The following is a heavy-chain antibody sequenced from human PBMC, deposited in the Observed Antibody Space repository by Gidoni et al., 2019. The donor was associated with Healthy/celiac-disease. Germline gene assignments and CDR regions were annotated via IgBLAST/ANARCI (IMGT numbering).Heavy chain of an antibody. Sequence: QVQLHDSGPGLVKPSGTLSLTCAVSGGSISSSNWWSWVRQPPGQGLEWLGEIYHIGSTNYSPSLKRRVTISVDKSKNQFSLKLSSVTAADTAVYYCARDSPVVYYDFWSGSTSLYYWGQGTLVTVSS. CDR3: ARDSPVVYYDFWSGSTSLYY. CDR1: GGSISSSNW. CDR2: IYHIGST. D-gene: IGHD3-3*01. V-gene: IGHV4-4*02. J-gene: IGHJ4*02.